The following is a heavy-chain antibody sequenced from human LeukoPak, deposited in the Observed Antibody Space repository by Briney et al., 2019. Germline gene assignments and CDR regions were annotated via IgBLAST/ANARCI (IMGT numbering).Heavy chain of an antibody. J-gene: IGHJ5*02. CDR1: GYTFTSYY. D-gene: IGHD6-13*01. V-gene: IGHV1-46*01. CDR3: AARIAAAIGPIDWFDP. CDR2: INPSGGST. Sequence: ASVKVSCKASGYTFTSYYMHWVRQAPGQGLEWMGIINPSGGSTSYAQKFQGRVTMTRDTSTSTVYMELSSLRSEDTAVYYCAARIAAAIGPIDWFDPWGQGTLVTVSS.